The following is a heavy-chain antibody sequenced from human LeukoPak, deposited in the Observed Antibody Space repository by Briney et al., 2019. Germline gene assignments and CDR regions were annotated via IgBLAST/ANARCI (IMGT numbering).Heavy chain of an antibody. J-gene: IGHJ4*02. V-gene: IGHV4-30-2*01. D-gene: IGHD6-19*01. CDR1: GGSISSGGYY. CDR3: ASSGYSSGWEFDY. CDR2: IYHSGST. Sequence: SQTLSLTCTVSGGSISSGGYYWSWIRQPPGKGLEWIVYIYHSGSTYYNPSLKSRVTISVDRSMNQFSLKLSSVTAADTAVYYCASSGYSSGWEFDYWGQGTLVTVSS.